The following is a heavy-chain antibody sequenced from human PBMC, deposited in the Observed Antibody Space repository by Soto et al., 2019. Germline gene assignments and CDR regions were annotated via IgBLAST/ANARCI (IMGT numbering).Heavy chain of an antibody. D-gene: IGHD2-2*01. CDR1: GDSVSSNSAA. CDR2: TYYRSKWYN. CDR3: ARDIVVVPAAIEPPYYFDY. Sequence: SQTLSLTCAISGDSVSSNSAAWNWIRQSPSRGLEWLGRTYYRSKWYNDYAVSVKSRITINPDTSKNQFSLQLNSVTPEDTAVYYCARDIVVVPAAIEPPYYFDYWGQGTLVTVSS. J-gene: IGHJ4*02. V-gene: IGHV6-1*01.